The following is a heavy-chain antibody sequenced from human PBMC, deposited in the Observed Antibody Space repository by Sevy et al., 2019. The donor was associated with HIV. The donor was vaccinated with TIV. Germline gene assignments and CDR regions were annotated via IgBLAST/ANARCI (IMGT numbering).Heavy chain of an antibody. CDR2: VYYSGST. V-gene: IGHV4-31*03. J-gene: IGHJ4*02. CDR1: GGSISSGGYY. Sequence: SETLSLTCTVSGGSISSGGYYWSWIRQHPEKGLEWIGYVYYSGSTYYNPSLKSRLTISVETSEKQLSLKLTSVTAADTAVYYCARGKPNITIFGVVTSFDSWGQGTLVTVSS. CDR3: ARGKPNITIFGVVTSFDS. D-gene: IGHD3-3*01.